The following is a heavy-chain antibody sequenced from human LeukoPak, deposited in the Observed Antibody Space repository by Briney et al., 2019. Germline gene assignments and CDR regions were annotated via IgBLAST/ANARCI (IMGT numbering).Heavy chain of an antibody. CDR2: ISSSSSYI. J-gene: IGHJ4*02. Sequence: GGSLRLSCAASGFTFNTYAMHWVRQAPGKGLEWVSSISSSSSYIYYADSVKGRFTISRDNAKNSLYLQMNSLRAEDTAVYYCARDQVDTAMALLDYWGQGTLVTVSS. CDR3: ARDQVDTAMALLDY. V-gene: IGHV3-21*01. CDR1: GFTFNTYA. D-gene: IGHD5-18*01.